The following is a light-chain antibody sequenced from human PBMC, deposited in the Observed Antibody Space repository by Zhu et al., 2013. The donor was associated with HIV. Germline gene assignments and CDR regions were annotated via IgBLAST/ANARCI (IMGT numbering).Light chain of an antibody. V-gene: IGKV1-39*01. CDR1: QGIRNY. J-gene: IGKJ4*01. Sequence: DIQMTQSPSSLSASVGDRVTITCRASQGIRNYLNWYHQKRGKAPRLLIFAASSLQRGVPSRFSGSGSGTDFTLTISSLQPEDFATYYCQQSSTSPSVTFGGGTKVEIK. CDR3: QQSSTSPSVT. CDR2: AAS.